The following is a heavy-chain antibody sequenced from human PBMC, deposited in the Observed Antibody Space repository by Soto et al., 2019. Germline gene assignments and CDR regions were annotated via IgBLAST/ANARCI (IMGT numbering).Heavy chain of an antibody. J-gene: IGHJ6*02. D-gene: IGHD2-21*02. CDR1: GGSISSYY. CDR3: AGHIVVVTATPYYGVDV. CDR2: IYYSGST. V-gene: IGHV4-59*01. Sequence: SETLSLTCTVSGGSISSYYWSWIRQPPGKGLEWIGYIYYSGSTNYNPSLKSRVTISVDTSKNQFSLKLGSVTAADTAVYYCAGHIVVVTATPYYGVDVWGQGTTVTVSS.